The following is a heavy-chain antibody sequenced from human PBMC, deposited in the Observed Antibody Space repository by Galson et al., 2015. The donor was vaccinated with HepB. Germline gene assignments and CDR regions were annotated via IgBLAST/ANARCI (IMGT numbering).Heavy chain of an antibody. D-gene: IGHD3-22*01. CDR3: AREGDYLDSTGRHHYFDY. V-gene: IGHV3-33*01. CDR2: IWPNGGTK. J-gene: IGHJ4*02. CDR1: GFYFSNFA. Sequence: SLRLSCAASGFYFSNFAMHWVRQAPGKGLEWVAVIWPNGGTKYYADSVKGQFTISRDNSKNRLYLQMDSLRVEDTAVYYCAREGDYLDSTGRHHYFDYWGQGALVTVSS.